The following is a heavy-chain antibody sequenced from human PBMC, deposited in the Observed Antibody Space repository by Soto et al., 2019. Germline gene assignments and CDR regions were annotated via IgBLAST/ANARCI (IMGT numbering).Heavy chain of an antibody. CDR1: GFTFSSYW. Sequence: GGSLRLSCAASGFTFSSYWMHWVRQAPGKGLVWVSRINSDGSSTSYADSVKGRFTISRDNAKNTLYLQMNSLRAEDTAVYYCARDGGPSYGDYMVYYYYYMDVWGKGTTVTVSS. J-gene: IGHJ6*03. CDR3: ARDGGPSYGDYMVYYYYYMDV. CDR2: INSDGSST. D-gene: IGHD4-17*01. V-gene: IGHV3-74*01.